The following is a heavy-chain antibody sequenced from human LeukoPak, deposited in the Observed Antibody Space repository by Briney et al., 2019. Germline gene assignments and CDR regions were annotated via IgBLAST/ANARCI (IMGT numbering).Heavy chain of an antibody. CDR2: ISYDGSNK. CDR1: GFSFSSYG. Sequence: TGRSLRLSCAASGFSFSSYGMHWVRQPPGKGLEWVAFISYDGSNKYYADSMKGRFTISRDNSQNTVYLQMNSLRGEDTAVYYCARDGTSYGMDVWGQGTTVTVSS. D-gene: IGHD1-1*01. CDR3: ARDGTSYGMDV. J-gene: IGHJ6*02. V-gene: IGHV3-30*03.